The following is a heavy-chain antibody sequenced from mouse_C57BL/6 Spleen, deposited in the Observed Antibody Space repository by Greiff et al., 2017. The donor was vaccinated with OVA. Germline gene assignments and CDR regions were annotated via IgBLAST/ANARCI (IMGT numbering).Heavy chain of an antibody. Sequence: EVKLMESGGGLVQPGGSLSLSCAASGFTFTDYYMSWVRQPPGKALEWLGFIRNKANGYTTEYSASVKGRFTISRDNSQSILYLQMNALRAEDSATYYCARYYYGSRVQYAMDYWGQGTSVTVYS. V-gene: IGHV7-3*01. J-gene: IGHJ4*01. CDR2: IRNKANGYTT. CDR3: ARYYYGSRVQYAMDY. D-gene: IGHD1-1*01. CDR1: GFTFTDYY.